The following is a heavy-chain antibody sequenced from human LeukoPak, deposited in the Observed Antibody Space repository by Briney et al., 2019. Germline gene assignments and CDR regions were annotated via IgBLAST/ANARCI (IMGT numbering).Heavy chain of an antibody. CDR3: ARAGDYGSWYFDY. V-gene: IGHV3-53*01. Sequence: GSLRLSCAASGFTVSSNYMSWVRQAPGKGLEWVSVIYSGGSTYYADSVKGRFTISRDNSKNTLYLQMNSLRAEDTAVYYCARAGDYGSWYFDYWGQGTLVTVSS. CDR1: GFTVSSNY. CDR2: IYSGGST. J-gene: IGHJ4*02. D-gene: IGHD4-17*01.